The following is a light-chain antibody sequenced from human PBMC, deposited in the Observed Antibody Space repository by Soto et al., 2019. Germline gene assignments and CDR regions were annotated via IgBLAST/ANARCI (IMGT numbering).Light chain of an antibody. CDR2: GAS. J-gene: IGKJ3*01. CDR1: QSVSSN. CDR3: QQYNNWPLT. Sequence: EILMSQSPATRSVSPGEKAPLPSRAIQSVSSNLAWYQQKPAQAPRLLIYGASTRATGIPARFSGSGSGTEFTFTISSLQSEDFAVYYCQQYNNWPLTFGPGTKVDIK. V-gene: IGKV3-15*01.